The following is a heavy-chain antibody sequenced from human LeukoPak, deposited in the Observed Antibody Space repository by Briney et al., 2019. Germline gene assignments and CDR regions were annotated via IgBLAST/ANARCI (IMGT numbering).Heavy chain of an antibody. CDR3: ARNSGWGFDY. J-gene: IGHJ4*02. CDR1: GDSFSSNSGS. Sequence: SQTLSLTCAISGDSFSSNSGSWTWIRQSPSRGLEWLGRTYYRSKWYSDYAVSVKSRITINPDTSKNQFSLQLNSVTPEDTAVFYCARNSGWGFDYWGQGSLVTVSS. V-gene: IGHV6-1*01. CDR2: TYYRSKWYS. D-gene: IGHD6-19*01.